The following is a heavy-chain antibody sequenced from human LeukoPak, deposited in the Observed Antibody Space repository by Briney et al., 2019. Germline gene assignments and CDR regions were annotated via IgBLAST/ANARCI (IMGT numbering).Heavy chain of an antibody. V-gene: IGHV3-33*01. CDR1: GFTFSGFG. CDR3: ARGRGADYGGNSGYFAY. J-gene: IGHJ4*02. Sequence: PGGSLRLSCAASGFTFSGFGMHWVRQAPGRGLEWVAVIWYDGSNKYYADSVKGRFTISRDNPKNTLYVQMNSLRAEDTAVYYCARGRGADYGGNSGYFAYWGQGTLVTVSS. D-gene: IGHD4-23*01. CDR2: IWYDGSNK.